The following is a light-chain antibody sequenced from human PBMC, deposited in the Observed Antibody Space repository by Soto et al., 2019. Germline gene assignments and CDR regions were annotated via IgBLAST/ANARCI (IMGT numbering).Light chain of an antibody. CDR1: SSNIGNNA. CDR3: AAWDDSLNGFYV. Sequence: QSVLTQPPSVPEAPRQRVTISCSGSSSNIGNNAVNWYQQLPGKAPKLLIYYDDLLPSGVSDRFSGSKSGTSASLAISGLQSEDEADYYCAAWDDSLNGFYVFGTGTKVTVL. V-gene: IGLV1-36*01. J-gene: IGLJ1*01. CDR2: YDD.